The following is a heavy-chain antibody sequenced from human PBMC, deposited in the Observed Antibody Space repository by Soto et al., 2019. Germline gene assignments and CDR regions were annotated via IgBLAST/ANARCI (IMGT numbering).Heavy chain of an antibody. D-gene: IGHD4-4*01. Sequence: QVQLVQSGAEVKKPGSSVRVSCQASGGTFTTYAFNWVRQAPGQGLEWMGGIIPMYNKPNYAPTFLGRVTISAHPSTSTAYMELTTLRSEDTAVYFCARGYSGGYYYAMDVWGQGTTVTGSS. J-gene: IGHJ6*02. CDR1: GGTFTTYA. CDR3: ARGYSGGYYYAMDV. V-gene: IGHV1-69*01. CDR2: IIPMYNKP.